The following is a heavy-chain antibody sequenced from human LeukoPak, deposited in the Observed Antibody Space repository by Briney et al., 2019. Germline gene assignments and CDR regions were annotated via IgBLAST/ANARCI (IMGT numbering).Heavy chain of an antibody. V-gene: IGHV4-30-2*01. CDR2: INHSGST. J-gene: IGHJ6*02. CDR1: GGSISSGGYS. D-gene: IGHD3-10*01. CDR3: AKIRVRSGGDV. Sequence: PSQTLSLTCAVSGGSISSGGYSWSWIRQPPGKGLEWIGEINHSGSTNYNPSLKSRVTISVDTSKNQFSLKLSSVTAADTAVYYCAKIRVRSGGDVWGQGTTVTVSS.